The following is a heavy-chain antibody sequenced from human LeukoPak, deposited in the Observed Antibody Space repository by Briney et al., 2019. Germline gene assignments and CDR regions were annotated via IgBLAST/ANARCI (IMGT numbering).Heavy chain of an antibody. D-gene: IGHD2-15*01. CDR3: ARVRIRMDGVVVGFYMDV. V-gene: IGHV3-30-3*01. Sequence: GGSLRLSCAASGFTFSSYAMHWVRQAPGKGLEWVAVISYDGSNKYYADSVKGRFTISRDNSKNTLYLQMNSLRAEDTAVYYCARVRIRMDGVVVGFYMDVWGKGTTVIVSS. J-gene: IGHJ6*03. CDR1: GFTFSSYA. CDR2: ISYDGSNK.